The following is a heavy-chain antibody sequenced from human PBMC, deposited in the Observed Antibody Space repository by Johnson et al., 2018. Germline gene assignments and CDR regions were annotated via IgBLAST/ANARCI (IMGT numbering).Heavy chain of an antibody. D-gene: IGHD3-22*01. CDR3: ARSRGGSNYYDSRGYYHPTGYFMDV. J-gene: IGHJ6*03. CDR2: IGTAADT. Sequence: VQLVQSGGGLVQPGGSLRLSCAASGFSFSYYDMHWVRQVTGKGLEWVSGIGTAADTYYAGSVKGRFTISRENAKNSLYLQMNSRRAGDTAVYYCARSRGGSNYYDSRGYYHPTGYFMDVWGKGTTVIVSS. V-gene: IGHV3-13*01. CDR1: GFSFSYYD.